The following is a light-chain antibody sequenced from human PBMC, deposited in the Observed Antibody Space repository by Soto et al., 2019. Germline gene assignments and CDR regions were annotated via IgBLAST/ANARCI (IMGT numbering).Light chain of an antibody. Sequence: EIVLTQSPGTLSLSPGERATLSCRASQTITPTFLAWYQQKPGQAPRLLIYGASSRATDIPDRFSGSGSGTDFNLTISKLEPEDFAVYYCQQFGVSPTFGRGTNVDIK. V-gene: IGKV3-20*01. CDR2: GAS. J-gene: IGKJ4*01. CDR1: QTITPTF. CDR3: QQFGVSPT.